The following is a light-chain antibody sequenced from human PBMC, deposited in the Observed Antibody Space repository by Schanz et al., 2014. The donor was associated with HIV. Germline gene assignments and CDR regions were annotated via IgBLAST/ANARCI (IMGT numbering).Light chain of an antibody. V-gene: IGKV3-15*01. J-gene: IGKJ4*01. Sequence: EIVMTQSPGTLSVSPGERATLSCRASQTVSNNLAWYQQKPGQAPRLLIYGASTRVTGIPARFSGSGSGTEFTLTISSLQSEDVAIYYCQQYFALPLTFGGGTKVEIK. CDR2: GAS. CDR1: QTVSNN. CDR3: QQYFALPLT.